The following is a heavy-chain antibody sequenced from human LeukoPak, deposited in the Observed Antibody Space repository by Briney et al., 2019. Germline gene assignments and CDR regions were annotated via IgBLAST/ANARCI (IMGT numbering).Heavy chain of an antibody. V-gene: IGHV3-48*04. CDR2: ISSSSTI. J-gene: IGHJ3*02. Sequence: GGSLRLSCAASGFTFSSYSMNWVRQAPGKGLEWVSYISSSSTIYYADSVKGRFTISRDNAKNSLYLQMNSLRAEDTAVYYCYRSEWELPLRDAFDIWGQGTMVTVSS. CDR1: GFTFSSYS. CDR3: YRSEWELPLRDAFDI. D-gene: IGHD1-26*01.